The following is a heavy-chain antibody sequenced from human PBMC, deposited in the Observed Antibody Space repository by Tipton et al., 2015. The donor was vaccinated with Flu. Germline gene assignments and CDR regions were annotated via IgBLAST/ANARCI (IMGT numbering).Heavy chain of an antibody. CDR1: GGSISSSSYY. J-gene: IGHJ5*02. V-gene: IGHV4-39*07. CDR2: IYYSGST. CDR3: ARDSDIVVDNWFDP. Sequence: LRLSCTVSGGSISSSSYYWGWIRQPPGKGLEWIGSIYYSGSTYYNPSLKSRVTISVDTSTNQFSLKLSSVTAADTAVYYCARDSDIVVDNWFDPWGQGTLVTVSS. D-gene: IGHD2-15*01.